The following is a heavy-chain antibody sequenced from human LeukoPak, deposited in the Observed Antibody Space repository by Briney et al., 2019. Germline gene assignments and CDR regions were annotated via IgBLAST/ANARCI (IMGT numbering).Heavy chain of an antibody. CDR3: ARDNLYYPNNLYYGSGTLNMDV. D-gene: IGHD3-10*01. J-gene: IGHJ6*02. CDR2: ISYDGSNK. Sequence: PGGSLRLSCAASGFTFSSYAMHWVRQAPGKGLEWVAVISYDGSNKYYADSVKGRFTISRDNSKNTLYLQMNSLRAEDTAVYYCARDNLYYPNNLYYGSGTLNMDVWGQGTTVTVSS. V-gene: IGHV3-30-3*01. CDR1: GFTFSSYA.